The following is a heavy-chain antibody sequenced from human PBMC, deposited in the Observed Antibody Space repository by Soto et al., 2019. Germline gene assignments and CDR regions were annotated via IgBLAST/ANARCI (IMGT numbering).Heavy chain of an antibody. CDR2: IYYSGST. D-gene: IGHD3-22*01. CDR3: ARGTYYYDSSGYYYYYYYGMDV. CDR1: GGSISIYY. V-gene: IGHV4-59*01. Sequence: SETLSLTCTVSGGSISIYYWSWIRQPPGKGLEWIGYIYYSGSTNYNPSLKSRVTISVDTSKNQFSLKLSSVTAADTAVYYCARGTYYYDSSGYYYYYYYGMDVWGQGTTVTVSS. J-gene: IGHJ6*02.